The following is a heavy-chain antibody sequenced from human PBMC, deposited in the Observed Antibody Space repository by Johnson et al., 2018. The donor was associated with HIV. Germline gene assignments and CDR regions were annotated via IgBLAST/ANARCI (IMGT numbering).Heavy chain of an antibody. CDR1: GFTFSSYG. Sequence: QMLLVESGGGVVQPGGSLRLSCAASGFTFSSYGMHWVRQAPGKGLEWVAFIRYDGSNKYYADSVKGRFTISRDNSKNTLYLQMNSLRAEDTALYYCARATCSDVAFDIWGQVTMVTVSS. V-gene: IGHV3-30*02. J-gene: IGHJ3*02. D-gene: IGHD3-10*02. CDR2: IRYDGSNK. CDR3: ARATCSDVAFDI.